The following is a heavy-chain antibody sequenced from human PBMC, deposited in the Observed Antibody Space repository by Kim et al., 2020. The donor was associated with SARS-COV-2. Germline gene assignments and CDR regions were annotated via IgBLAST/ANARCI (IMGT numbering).Heavy chain of an antibody. J-gene: IGHJ2*01. CDR2: IKQDEGEK. V-gene: IGHV3-7*01. CDR3: ARPRMTTFGYHDL. CDR1: GFTLSRFW. D-gene: IGHD1-1*01. Sequence: GGSLRLSCAASGFTLSRFWMTWVRQAPGKGLEWVANIKQDEGEKYYGDSMKGRFTISRDNAKNSLYLQLNSLRTEDTAVYYCARPRMTTFGYHDLWGRGT.